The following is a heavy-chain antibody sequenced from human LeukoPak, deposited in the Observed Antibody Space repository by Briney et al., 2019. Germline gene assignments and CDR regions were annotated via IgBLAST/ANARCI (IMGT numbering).Heavy chain of an antibody. V-gene: IGHV1-46*01. Sequence: ASVKVSCKASGYDFLQYYIHWVRQAPGQGLEWMGIINPGGGRTTYAQKFQGRATMTRDTSTDTLYMELSSLKSEDTATYYCARSRLVISLTTQFYFDSWGQGTLITVSS. J-gene: IGHJ4*02. CDR3: ARSRLVISLTTQFYFDS. CDR2: INPGGGRT. CDR1: GYDFLQYY. D-gene: IGHD6-6*01.